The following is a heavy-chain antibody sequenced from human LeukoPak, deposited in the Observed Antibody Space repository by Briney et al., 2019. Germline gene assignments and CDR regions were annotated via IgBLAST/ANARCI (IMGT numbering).Heavy chain of an antibody. CDR3: ARDWGWELLDAFDI. D-gene: IGHD1-26*01. CDR1: GFTFSSYW. CDR2: IKQDGSEK. Sequence: GGSLRLSCAASGFTFSSYWMSWVRQAPGKGLEWVANIKQDGSEKYYVDSVKGRFTISRDNAKNSLYLQMNSLRAEDTAVYYCARDWGWELLDAFDIRGQGTMVTVSS. V-gene: IGHV3-7*01. J-gene: IGHJ3*02.